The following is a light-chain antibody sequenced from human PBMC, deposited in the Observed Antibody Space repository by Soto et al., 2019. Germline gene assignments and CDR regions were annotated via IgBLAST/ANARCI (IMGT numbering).Light chain of an antibody. J-gene: IGKJ3*01. V-gene: IGKV3-20*01. CDR3: QQYDNSPVT. CDR1: QSISSSY. CDR2: GAS. Sequence: EIVLTQSPGTLSLSPGERATLSCRASQSISSSYLAWYQQKPGQAPRLLIYGASSRATGIPDRFSGSGSGTDFTLTISRLEPEDFAVYYCQQYDNSPVTFGPGTKVDIK.